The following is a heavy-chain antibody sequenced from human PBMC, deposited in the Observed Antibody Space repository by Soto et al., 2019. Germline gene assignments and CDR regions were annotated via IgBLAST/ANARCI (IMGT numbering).Heavy chain of an antibody. V-gene: IGHV4-61*01. CDR2: IHYSGST. CDR3: ARLGTYGSGSYVWENWFDP. Sequence: SETLSLTCTVSGGSVSSGSYYWSWIRQPPGKGLEWIGYIHYSGSTNYKPSLRSRVTISVDTSKNQFSLKLSSVTAADTAVYYCARLGTYGSGSYVWENWFDPWGQGTLVTVSS. J-gene: IGHJ5*02. CDR1: GGSVSSGSYY. D-gene: IGHD3-10*01.